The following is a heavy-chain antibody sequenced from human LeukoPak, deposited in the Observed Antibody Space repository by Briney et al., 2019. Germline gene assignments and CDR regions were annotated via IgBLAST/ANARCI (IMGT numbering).Heavy chain of an antibody. Sequence: PSETLSLTCTVSGGSISSYYWSWIRQPPGKGLEWIGYIDYSGSTNYNPSLKSRVTISVDTSKNQFSLKLSSVTAADTAVYYCARVRYYYDSSGYYVSQFDYWGQGTLVTVSS. J-gene: IGHJ4*02. D-gene: IGHD3-22*01. CDR1: GGSISSYY. V-gene: IGHV4-59*01. CDR3: ARVRYYYDSSGYYVSQFDY. CDR2: IDYSGST.